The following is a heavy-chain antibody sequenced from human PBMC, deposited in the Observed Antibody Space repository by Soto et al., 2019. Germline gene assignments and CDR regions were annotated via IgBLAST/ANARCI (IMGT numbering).Heavy chain of an antibody. CDR1: GGTFSSYA. D-gene: IGHD2-8*01. V-gene: IGHV1-69*01. CDR2: IIPIFGTG. Sequence: QVQLVQSGAEVKKPGSSVKVSCKASGGTFSSYAISWVRQAPGQGLEWMGGIIPIFGTGNYAQKFKGRVTITADESTSTAYMELSSLRSEDTAVYYCARDEDRTNGVCEDACDIWGQGTMVTVSS. CDR3: ARDEDRTNGVCEDACDI. J-gene: IGHJ3*02.